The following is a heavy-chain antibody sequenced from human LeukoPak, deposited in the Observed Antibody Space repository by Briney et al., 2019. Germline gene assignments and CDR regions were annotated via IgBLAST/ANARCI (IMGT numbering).Heavy chain of an antibody. V-gene: IGHV4-39*01. CDR2: IYYSGST. Sequence: SETLSLTCTVSGGSISSSSYYWGWIRQPPGKGLEWIGSIYYSGSTYYNPSLKSRVTISVDTSKNQFSLKLSSVTAADTAVYYCARHVSTVTTYYFDYWGQGTLVTVSS. D-gene: IGHD4-17*01. J-gene: IGHJ4*02. CDR3: ARHVSTVTTYYFDY. CDR1: GGSISSSSYY.